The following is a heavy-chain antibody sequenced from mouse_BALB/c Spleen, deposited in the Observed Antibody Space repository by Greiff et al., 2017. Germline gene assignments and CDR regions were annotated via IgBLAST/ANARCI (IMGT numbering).Heavy chain of an antibody. J-gene: IGHJ2*01. V-gene: IGHV5-9-4*01. CDR2: ISSGGSYT. Sequence: EVMLVESGGGLVKPGGSLKLSCAASGFTFSSYAMSWVRQSPEKRLEWVAEISSGGSYTYYPDTVTGRFTISRDNAKNTLYLEMSSLRSEDTAMYYCARLSITTAYYFDYWGQGTTLTVSS. CDR3: ARLSITTAYYFDY. CDR1: GFTFSSYA. D-gene: IGHD1-1*01.